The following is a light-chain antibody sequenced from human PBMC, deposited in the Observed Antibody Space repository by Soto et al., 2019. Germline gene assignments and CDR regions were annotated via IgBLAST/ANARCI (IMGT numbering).Light chain of an antibody. J-gene: IGLJ1*01. V-gene: IGLV2-14*01. CDR1: GSDIGGYKY. CDR3: SSYTDSSNYV. CDR2: QVT. Sequence: QSALTQPASVSGSPGQSITISCTGTGSDIGGYKYVSWYQQQPGKAPKLMIYQVTSRPSGVSNRFSGSRSGNTASLTISGLQAEDEADYYCSSYTDSSNYVFGTGTKVTVL.